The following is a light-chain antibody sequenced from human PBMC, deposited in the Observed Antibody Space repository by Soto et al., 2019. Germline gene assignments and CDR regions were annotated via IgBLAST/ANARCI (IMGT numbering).Light chain of an antibody. CDR2: AAS. Sequence: DIQMTQSPSSLSASVGDKVTSTCRASQTINAYLNWYQQKPGKAPKLLIYAASSLQSGVPSRFSGSGSGTDFTLTISSLQPEDFATYYCQESYRTPRTFGQGTRLEI. V-gene: IGKV1-39*01. CDR1: QTINAY. CDR3: QESYRTPRT. J-gene: IGKJ2*01.